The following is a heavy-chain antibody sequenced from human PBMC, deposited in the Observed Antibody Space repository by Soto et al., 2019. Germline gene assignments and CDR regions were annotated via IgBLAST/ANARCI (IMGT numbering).Heavy chain of an antibody. J-gene: IGHJ4*02. CDR3: AKRRGYSNGEFDY. V-gene: IGHV1-46*01. D-gene: IGHD5-18*01. Sequence: ASVKVFCKASGYTFTSYYIQWVRQAPGQGLEWMGIINPSGGNTKYSQKFQGRVTMTTDTSTSTAYMELRSLRSDDTAVYYCAKRRGYSNGEFDYWGQGTLVTVSS. CDR1: GYTFTSYY. CDR2: INPSGGNT.